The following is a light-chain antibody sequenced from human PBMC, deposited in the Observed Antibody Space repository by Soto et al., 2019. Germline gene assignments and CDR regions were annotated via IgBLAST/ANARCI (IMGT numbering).Light chain of an antibody. J-gene: IGLJ2*01. CDR1: SSNIGRNT. CDR3: AAWDDSLNAVV. Sequence: QSVLTQPPSASGTPGQRVTSSCSGRSSNIGRNTVNWYQQLPGTAPKVLIYSNNQRPSGVPDRLSGSKSGTSASLAISGLQSEDEADYYCAAWDDSLNAVVLGGGTKLTVL. V-gene: IGLV1-44*01. CDR2: SNN.